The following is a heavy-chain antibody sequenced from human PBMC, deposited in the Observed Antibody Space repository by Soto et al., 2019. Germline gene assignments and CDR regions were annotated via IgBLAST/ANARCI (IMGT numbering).Heavy chain of an antibody. CDR1: GFTVSSNY. V-gene: IGHV3-66*01. D-gene: IGHD3-3*01. CDR3: ARVYDFWSGYSEGAFDI. Sequence: GGSLRLSCAASGFTVSSNYMTWLRQAPGKRLEWVSVIYRGGSTYYADSVKGRFTISRDNSKNTLYLQMSSLRAEDTAVYYCARVYDFWSGYSEGAFDIWGQGTMVTVSS. J-gene: IGHJ3*02. CDR2: IYRGGST.